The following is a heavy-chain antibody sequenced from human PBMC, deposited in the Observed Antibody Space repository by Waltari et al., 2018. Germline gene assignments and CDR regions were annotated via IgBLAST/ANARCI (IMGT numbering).Heavy chain of an antibody. Sequence: QVQLQESGPGLVKPSETLSLTCTVSGGPISSYYWSWIRQPPGKGLEWIGYIYYSGSTNYNPSLKSRVTISVDTSKNQFSLKLSSVTAADTAVYYCARVGKYHDILTGYHDAFDIWGQGTMVTVSS. J-gene: IGHJ3*02. CDR3: ARVGKYHDILTGYHDAFDI. CDR1: GGPISSYY. V-gene: IGHV4-59*01. CDR2: IYYSGST. D-gene: IGHD3-9*01.